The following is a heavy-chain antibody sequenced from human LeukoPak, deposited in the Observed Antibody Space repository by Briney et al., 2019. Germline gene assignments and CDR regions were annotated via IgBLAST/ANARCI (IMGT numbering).Heavy chain of an antibody. CDR3: ARGRYSSSWYVVDY. Sequence: PSETLSLTCTVPGGSISSSSYYWGWIRQPPGKGLEWIGSIYYSGSTYYNPSLKSRVTISVDTSKNQFSLKLSSVTAADTAVYYCARGRYSSSWYVVDYWGQGTLVTVSS. V-gene: IGHV4-39*07. J-gene: IGHJ4*02. CDR2: IYYSGST. CDR1: GGSISSSSYY. D-gene: IGHD6-13*01.